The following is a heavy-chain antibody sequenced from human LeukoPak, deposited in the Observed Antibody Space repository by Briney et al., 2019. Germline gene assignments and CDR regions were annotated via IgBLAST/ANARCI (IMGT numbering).Heavy chain of an antibody. Sequence: GGSLRLSCAASGFTFSSYSMNWVRQAPGKGLEWVSYISSSSSTIYYADSVKGRFTISRDNAKNSLYLQMNSLRAEDTAVYYRARIDYGARHYYYYMDVWGKGTTVTISS. CDR1: GFTFSSYS. CDR2: ISSSSSTI. V-gene: IGHV3-48*04. J-gene: IGHJ6*03. CDR3: ARIDYGARHYYYYMDV. D-gene: IGHD4-17*01.